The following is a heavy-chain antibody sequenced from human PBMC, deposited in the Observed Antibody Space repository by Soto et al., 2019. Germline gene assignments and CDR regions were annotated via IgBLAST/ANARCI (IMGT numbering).Heavy chain of an antibody. CDR2: IYYSGST. CDR1: GGSISSSSYY. V-gene: IGHV4-39*01. Sequence: SETLSLTCTVSGGSISSSSYYWGWIRQPPGKGLEWIGSIYYSGSTYYNPSLKSRVTISVDTSKNQFSLKLSSVTAADTAVYYCARHVLIYDYVWGSYYNFDYWGQGTLVTVSS. D-gene: IGHD3-16*01. CDR3: ARHVLIYDYVWGSYYNFDY. J-gene: IGHJ4*02.